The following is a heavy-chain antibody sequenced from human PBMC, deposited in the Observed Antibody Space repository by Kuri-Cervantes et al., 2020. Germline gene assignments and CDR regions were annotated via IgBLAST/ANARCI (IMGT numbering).Heavy chain of an antibody. J-gene: IGHJ4*02. CDR2: IYSGGST. D-gene: IGHD1-14*01. Sequence: GESLKISCAASGFTVSSNYMSWVRQAPGKGLECVSVIYSGGSTYYEDSMKGRFTISRDNSKNTLYLQMNSQRAEDTAVYYCARAVMELEPLDYWGQGTLVTAPQ. CDR1: GFTVSSNY. V-gene: IGHV3-53*01. CDR3: ARAVMELEPLDY.